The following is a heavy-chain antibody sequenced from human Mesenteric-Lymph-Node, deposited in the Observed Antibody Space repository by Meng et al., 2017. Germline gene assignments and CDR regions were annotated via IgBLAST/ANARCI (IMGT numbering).Heavy chain of an antibody. CDR1: GFTFDDYG. D-gene: IGHD3-22*01. J-gene: IGHJ4*02. Sequence: GGSLRLSCAASGFTFDDYGMSWVRQAPGKGLEWVSGINWNGGSTGYADSVKGRFTISRDNAKNSLYLQMNSLGDEDTALYYCAKGYYDSSGPFDYWGQGTLVTVSS. CDR2: INWNGGST. V-gene: IGHV3-20*04. CDR3: AKGYYDSSGPFDY.